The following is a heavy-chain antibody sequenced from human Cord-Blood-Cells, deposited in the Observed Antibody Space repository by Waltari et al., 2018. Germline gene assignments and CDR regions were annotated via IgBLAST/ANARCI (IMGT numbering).Heavy chain of an antibody. CDR1: GYTPTDLS. D-gene: IGHD1-26*01. CDR2: GDREEREI. CDR3: ATVSVVGATSAFDI. V-gene: IGHV1-24*01. Sequence: QVQLVQSGAEVKKPGASVKVSCKVSGYTPTDLSMHWVRQPPGKGREGMRLEWMGSGDREEREISDEQKCHSVATMTDDTSTDTASMGLSGLGSEDTAVYYCATVSVVGATSAFDIWGQGTMVTVSS. J-gene: IGHJ3*02.